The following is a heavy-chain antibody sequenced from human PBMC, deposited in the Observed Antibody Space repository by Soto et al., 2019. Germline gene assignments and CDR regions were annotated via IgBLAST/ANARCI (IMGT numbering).Heavy chain of an antibody. CDR2: INHSGST. V-gene: IGHV4-34*01. D-gene: IGHD2-8*01. CDR1: GGSFSGYY. CDR3: ARGGDCTNGVCYSNYYYGMDV. Sequence: LSLTCAVYGGSFSGYYWSWIRQPPGKGLEWTGEINHSGSTNYNPSLKSRVTISVDTSKNQFSLKLSSVTAADTAVYYCARGGDCTNGVCYSNYYYGMDVWGQGTTVTVSS. J-gene: IGHJ6*02.